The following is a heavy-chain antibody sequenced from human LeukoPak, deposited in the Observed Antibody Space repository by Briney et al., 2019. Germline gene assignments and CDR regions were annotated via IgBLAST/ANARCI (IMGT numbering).Heavy chain of an antibody. CDR1: GGSFSGYY. J-gene: IGHJ3*02. V-gene: IGHV4-34*01. D-gene: IGHD6-13*01. Sequence: PSETLSLTCAVYGGSFSGYYWSWIRQPPGKGLEWIGEINHSGSTNYNPSLKSRVSISVDTSKNQFSLKLSSVTAADTAVYYCARDHGVSFPALDAFDIWGQGTVVTVSS. CDR2: INHSGST. CDR3: ARDHGVSFPALDAFDI.